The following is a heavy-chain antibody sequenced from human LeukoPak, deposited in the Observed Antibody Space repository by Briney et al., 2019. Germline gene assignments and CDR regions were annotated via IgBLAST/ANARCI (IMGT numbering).Heavy chain of an antibody. V-gene: IGHV4-59*11. D-gene: IGHD6-13*01. CDR1: GGSISSHY. CDR3: ARGVYIAAAQYGY. CDR2: IYYSGTT. Sequence: SETLSLTCTVSGGSISSHYWSWIRQPPGKGLEWVGYIYYSGTTNYNPSLKSRVTISVDTSKNQFSLKLSSVTAADTAVYYCARGVYIAAAQYGYWGQGTLVSVSS. J-gene: IGHJ4*02.